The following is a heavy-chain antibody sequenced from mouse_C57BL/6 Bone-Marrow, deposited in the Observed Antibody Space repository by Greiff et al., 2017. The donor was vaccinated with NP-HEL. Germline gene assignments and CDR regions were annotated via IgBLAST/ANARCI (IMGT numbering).Heavy chain of an antibody. CDR3: ARRRNWDDGFAY. D-gene: IGHD4-1*01. J-gene: IGHJ3*01. V-gene: IGHV2-2*01. CDR2: IWSGGST. CDR1: GFSLTSYG. Sequence: QVQLKESGPGLVQPSQSLSITCTVSGFSLTSYGVHWVRQSPGKGLEWLGVIWSGGSTDYNAAFISRLSISKDNSKSQVSFKMNSLQADDTAIYYCARRRNWDDGFAYWGQGTLVTVSA.